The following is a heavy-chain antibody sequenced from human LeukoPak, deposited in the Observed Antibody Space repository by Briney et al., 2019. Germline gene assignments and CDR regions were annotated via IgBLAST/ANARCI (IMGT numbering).Heavy chain of an antibody. CDR2: IYTSGST. Sequence: SETLSLTCTVSGGSISSYYWSWIRQPAGKGLEWIGRIYTSGSTNYNPSLKSRVTISVDTSKNQFSLKLSSVTAADTAVYYCTREPWGAKGAAWGMDVWGQGTTVTVSS. CDR1: GGSISSYY. J-gene: IGHJ6*02. CDR3: TREPWGAKGAAWGMDV. D-gene: IGHD1-26*01. V-gene: IGHV4-4*07.